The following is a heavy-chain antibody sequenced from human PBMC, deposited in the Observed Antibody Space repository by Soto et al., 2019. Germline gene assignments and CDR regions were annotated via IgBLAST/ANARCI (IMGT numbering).Heavy chain of an antibody. V-gene: IGHV3-30*18. D-gene: IGHD7-27*01. CDR1: GFTFNSYG. J-gene: IGHJ6*02. CDR2: ISYDGSNK. CDR3: AKDLLGPGRAYGMDV. Sequence: QVQLVESGGGVVQPGRSLRLSCAASGFTFNSYGMHWVRQAPGKGLEWVAVISYDGSNKYYADSVKGRFTISRDNSKNPLYLQMNSLRAEDTAVYYCAKDLLGPGRAYGMDVWGQGTTVTVSS.